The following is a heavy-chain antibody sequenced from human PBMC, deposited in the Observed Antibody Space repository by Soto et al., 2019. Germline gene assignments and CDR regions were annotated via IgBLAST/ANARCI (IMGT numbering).Heavy chain of an antibody. Sequence: SETLSLTCAVSGYSISSGFYWGWIRHPPGEGLEWIGTIYHNGRTYYNPSLKSRVTMSVDTSKNQFSLSLSSVTAADTAVHYCARVDGGSAGAGVVAYWSQGTLVTVSS. J-gene: IGHJ4*02. CDR2: IYHNGRT. CDR3: ARVDGGSAGAGVVAY. D-gene: IGHD1-26*01. V-gene: IGHV4-38-2*01. CDR1: GYSISSGFY.